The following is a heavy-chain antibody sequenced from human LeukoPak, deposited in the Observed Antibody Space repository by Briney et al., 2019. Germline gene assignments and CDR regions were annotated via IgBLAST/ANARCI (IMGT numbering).Heavy chain of an antibody. D-gene: IGHD2/OR15-2a*01. CDR1: GFTFSSFG. CDR2: IWYDGSNK. V-gene: IGHV3-33*01. J-gene: IGHJ4*02. CDR3: AREGPRGNSQFDY. Sequence: GGSLSLSCAASGFTFSSFGMHWVRQAPGKGLEWVALIWYDGSNKYYADSVKGRLTNSRDNSKNTLYLQMNSLRAEDTAVYYCAREGPRGNSQFDYWGQGTLVTVSS.